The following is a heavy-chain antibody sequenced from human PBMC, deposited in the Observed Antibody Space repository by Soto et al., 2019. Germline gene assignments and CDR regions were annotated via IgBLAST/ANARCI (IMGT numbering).Heavy chain of an antibody. Sequence: AASGFTFYSSGMHWLRQDPGKGLEWVAVISYDGSNKYYADSVKGRFTISRDNSKNTLYLQMNSLRAEDTAVYYCAKGPGYYDSSGYYITRDFDYWGQGTLVTVSS. D-gene: IGHD3-22*01. CDR2: ISYDGSNK. J-gene: IGHJ4*02. CDR3: AKGPGYYDSSGYYITRDFDY. V-gene: IGHV3-30*18. CDR1: GFTFYSSG.